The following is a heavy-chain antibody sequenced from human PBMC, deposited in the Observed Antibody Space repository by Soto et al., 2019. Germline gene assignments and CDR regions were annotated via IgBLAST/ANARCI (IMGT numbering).Heavy chain of an antibody. CDR2: SSATGAGT. Sequence: GGSLRLSCAASGFTFSSYGMTWVRQAPGKGLGWVSFSSATGAGTYYADSVKGRFTVSRDNSKNTLYLQMTSLRADDTAVYYCAKDRRAGGNYGFYSDFWGQGALVTVSS. D-gene: IGHD1-7*01. CDR1: GFTFSSYG. J-gene: IGHJ4*02. V-gene: IGHV3-23*01. CDR3: AKDRRAGGNYGFYSDF.